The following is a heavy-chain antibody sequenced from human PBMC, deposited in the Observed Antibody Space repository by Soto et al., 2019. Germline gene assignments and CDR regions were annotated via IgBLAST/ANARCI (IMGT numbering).Heavy chain of an antibody. CDR2: ISTSSNYI. D-gene: IGHD3-3*01. J-gene: IGHJ1*01. Sequence: GGSLRLSCAASGFAFSDYSMNWVRQAPGKGLEWVSYISTSSNYIYYSDSVKGRFTTSRDDAKNKLYLKMNSLRAEDTAVYYCARDQPGDSDLWSGYLNPGYFHHWGQGTLVTVSS. CDR1: GFAFSDYS. V-gene: IGHV3-21*06. CDR3: ARDQPGDSDLWSGYLNPGYFHH.